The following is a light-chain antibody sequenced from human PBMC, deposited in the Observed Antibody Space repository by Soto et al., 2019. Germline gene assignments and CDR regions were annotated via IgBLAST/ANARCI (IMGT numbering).Light chain of an antibody. CDR3: QKYNSAPSLT. V-gene: IGKV1-27*01. CDR1: QGINNY. CDR2: ATS. Sequence: DIQMTQSPSSLSASVGDRVTITCRASQGINNYLAWYQQKPGKVPKLLIYATSTSQSGVPSRFSGSGSGTDFTLTISSLQPEDVATYYCQKYNSAPSLTFGGGTKVEIK. J-gene: IGKJ4*01.